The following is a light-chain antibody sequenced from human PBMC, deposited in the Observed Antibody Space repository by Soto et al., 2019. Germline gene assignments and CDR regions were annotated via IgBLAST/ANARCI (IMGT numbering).Light chain of an antibody. J-gene: IGLJ1*01. CDR3: SSHAGSKRV. Sequence: QSALTQPPSASGYPGQSVTISCTGTSSDVGGYNYVSWYQQHPGKAPKLMIYEVNKRPSGVPDRFSGSKSGNTASLTVSGLQAEDEGDYYCSSHAGSKRVFGTGTKLTVL. CDR2: EVN. V-gene: IGLV2-8*01. CDR1: SSDVGGYNY.